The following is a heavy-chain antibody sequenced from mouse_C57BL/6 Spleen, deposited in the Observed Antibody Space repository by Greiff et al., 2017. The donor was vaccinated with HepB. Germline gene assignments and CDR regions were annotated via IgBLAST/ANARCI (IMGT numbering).Heavy chain of an antibody. Sequence: DVQLVESGGGLVKPGGSLKLSCAASGFTFSSYAMSWVRQTPEKRLEWVATISDGGSYTYYPDNVKGRFTISRDNAKNNLYLQMSHLRSEDTAMYYCASAYYSNPYAMDYWGQGTSVTVSS. CDR2: ISDGGSYT. J-gene: IGHJ4*01. CDR1: GFTFSSYA. D-gene: IGHD2-5*01. V-gene: IGHV5-4*01. CDR3: ASAYYSNPYAMDY.